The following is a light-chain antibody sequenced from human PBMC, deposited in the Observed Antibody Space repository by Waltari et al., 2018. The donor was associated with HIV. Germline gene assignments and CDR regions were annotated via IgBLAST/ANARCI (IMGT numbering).Light chain of an antibody. Sequence: DIQMTQSPSSLSASVGDRVTITCRASPGISNYLAWYQQKSGKAPKPLIYGASTLQSGVPSRFSGSESGTDFTLTISGLQPEDVATYYCQNYNSAPLTFGGGTKVEIK. CDR1: PGISNY. CDR3: QNYNSAPLT. J-gene: IGKJ4*01. CDR2: GAS. V-gene: IGKV1-27*01.